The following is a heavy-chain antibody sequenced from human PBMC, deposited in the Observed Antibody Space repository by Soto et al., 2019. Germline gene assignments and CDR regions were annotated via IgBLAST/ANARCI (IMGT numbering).Heavy chain of an antibody. V-gene: IGHV1-69*06. CDR1: GGTFSSYA. CDR2: IIPIFGTA. D-gene: IGHD3-22*01. CDR3: ARDRAEYYYDSSGSTDAFDI. Sequence: ASVKVSCKASGGTFSSYAISWVRQAPGQGLEWMGGIIPIFGTANYAQKFQGRVTITADKSTSTAYMELSSLRSEDTAVYYCARDRAEYYYDSSGSTDAFDIWGQGTMGTVSS. J-gene: IGHJ3*02.